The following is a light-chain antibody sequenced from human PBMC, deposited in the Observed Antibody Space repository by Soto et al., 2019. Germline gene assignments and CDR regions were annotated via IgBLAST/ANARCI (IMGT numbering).Light chain of an antibody. Sequence: DIQMTQSPSSVSASVGDRVTITCRASQSISSWLAWYQQKPGKAPQLLIYAASSLQSGVPSRFSGSGSGTDFTLTSSSLQPEDFATYYCQQANSFPLTFGQGTKVELK. J-gene: IGKJ1*01. CDR2: AAS. CDR1: QSISSW. V-gene: IGKV1-12*01. CDR3: QQANSFPLT.